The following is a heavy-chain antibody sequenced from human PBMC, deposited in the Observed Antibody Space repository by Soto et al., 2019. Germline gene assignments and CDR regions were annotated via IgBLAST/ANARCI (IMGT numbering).Heavy chain of an antibody. CDR2: ISGSSSDT. J-gene: IGHJ4*02. CDR1: GFTFSDHY. Sequence: PGGSLRLSCAASGFTFSDHYMNWIRQSPGKGLEWVSYISGSSSDTNYADSVKGRFTISRDNAKNSLYLEMNSLRDEDTAVYYCARLARLADYWGQGTLVTVSS. CDR3: ARLARLADY. V-gene: IGHV3-11*03. D-gene: IGHD5-12*01.